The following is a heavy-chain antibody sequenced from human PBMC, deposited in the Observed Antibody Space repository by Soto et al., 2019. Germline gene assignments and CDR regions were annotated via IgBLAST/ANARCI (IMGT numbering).Heavy chain of an antibody. CDR2: FRSGGDDETT. V-gene: IGHV3-23*01. D-gene: IGHD3-10*01. CDR3: AKKVNSGSGSQFFDY. J-gene: IGHJ4*02. Sequence: LGGSLRLSCAASGFTFSSYSMSWVRQAPGKGLEWVSGFRSGGDDETTYYADAVRGRFTISRDNSKNTLFLQMNRLRAEDTAIYYCAKKVNSGSGSQFFDYWGQGTLVTVSS. CDR1: GFTFSSYS.